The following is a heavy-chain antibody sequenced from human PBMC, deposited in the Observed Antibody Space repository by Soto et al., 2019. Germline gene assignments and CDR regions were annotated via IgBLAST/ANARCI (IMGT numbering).Heavy chain of an antibody. Sequence: VQLVQSGAEVKKPGASVKVSCKASGYTFSRYAMHWVRQAPGQRLEWMGWINAGNGNTKYSQKFQGRVTITRDTSASTAYMELSSLRSEDTAVYYCASSNIVAAPYGMDVWGQGTTVTVSS. CDR1: GYTFSRYA. V-gene: IGHV1-3*01. J-gene: IGHJ6*02. CDR3: ASSNIVAAPYGMDV. CDR2: INAGNGNT. D-gene: IGHD6-13*01.